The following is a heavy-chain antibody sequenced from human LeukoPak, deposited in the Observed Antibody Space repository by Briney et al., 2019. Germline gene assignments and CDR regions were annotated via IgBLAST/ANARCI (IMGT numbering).Heavy chain of an antibody. V-gene: IGHV3-30*04. D-gene: IGHD3-22*01. Sequence: GGSLRLSCAASGFTFSSYAMHWVRQAPGKGLEWVAVISYDGSNKYYAGSVKGRFTISRDNSKNTLYLQMNSLRAEDTAVYYCARENHYDSSGYYYVAGFDYWGQGTLVTVSS. J-gene: IGHJ4*02. CDR2: ISYDGSNK. CDR1: GFTFSSYA. CDR3: ARENHYDSSGYYYVAGFDY.